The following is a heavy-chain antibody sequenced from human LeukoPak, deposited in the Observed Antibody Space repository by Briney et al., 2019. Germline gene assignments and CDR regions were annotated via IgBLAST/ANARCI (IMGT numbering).Heavy chain of an antibody. CDR1: GGSISSRNW. Sequence: SETLSLTCAVSGGSISSRNWWSWVRQPPGKGLEWIGSIYYSGSTYYNPSLKSRVTISVDTSKNQFSLKLSSVTAADTAVYYCARDRRWGSSSWYGHTLGYWGQGTLVTVSS. D-gene: IGHD6-13*01. CDR3: ARDRRWGSSSWYGHTLGY. J-gene: IGHJ4*02. V-gene: IGHV4-4*02. CDR2: IYYSGST.